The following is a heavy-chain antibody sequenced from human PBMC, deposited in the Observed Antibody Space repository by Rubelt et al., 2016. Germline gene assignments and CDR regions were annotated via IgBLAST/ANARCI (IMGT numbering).Heavy chain of an antibody. D-gene: IGHD5-12*01. V-gene: IGHV1-18*01. J-gene: IGHJ5*02. CDR3: ARDPTTRFTSTGWFDP. Sequence: QVQLVQSGAEVKKPGSSVKVSCKASGYTFTSYGISWVRQAPGQGLEWMGWIRAYTGNTNYAKKLQGRVTMTTDTSTSTAYMELRSLRSDDTAVYYCARDPTTRFTSTGWFDPWGQGTLVTVSS. CDR1: GYTFTSYG. CDR2: IRAYTGNT.